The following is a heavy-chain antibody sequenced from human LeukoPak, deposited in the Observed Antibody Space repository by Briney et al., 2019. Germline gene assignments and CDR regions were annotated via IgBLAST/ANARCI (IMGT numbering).Heavy chain of an antibody. J-gene: IGHJ4*02. CDR2: IYYSGST. V-gene: IGHV4-59*08. CDR1: GGSISSYS. D-gene: IGHD4-23*01. CDR3: ARLGGNSEFDY. Sequence: SETLSLTCTVSGGSISSYSWSWIRQPPGKGLEWIGYIYYSGSTNYNPSLKSRVTISVDTSKNQFSLKLSSVTAADTAVYYCARLGGNSEFDYWGQGALVIVSS.